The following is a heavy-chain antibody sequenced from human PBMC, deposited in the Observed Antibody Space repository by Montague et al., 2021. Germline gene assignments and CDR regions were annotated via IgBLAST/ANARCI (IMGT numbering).Heavy chain of an antibody. CDR3: TKDQDDYGDHVDWVDT. CDR1: GFPFSSYA. CDR2: ITSGGST. D-gene: IGHD4-17*01. V-gene: IGHV3-23*01. J-gene: IGHJ5*02. Sequence: SLRLSFSASGFPFSSYAMSWVRQAPGKGLKWVSSITSGGSTYYADSVTGRFTISRDNSKNTLYLQMNSLRAEDTAVYYCTKDQDDYGDHVDWVDTWGQGTLVTVSS.